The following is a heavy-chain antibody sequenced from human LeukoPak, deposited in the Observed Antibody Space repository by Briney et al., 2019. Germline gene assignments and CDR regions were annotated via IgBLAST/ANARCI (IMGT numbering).Heavy chain of an antibody. J-gene: IGHJ5*02. CDR3: ARDKYVGSSSWYNWFDP. CDR1: GGTFSSYA. D-gene: IGHD6-13*01. V-gene: IGHV1-69*05. Sequence: ASVKVSCKASGGTFSSYAISWVRQAPGQGLEWMGGIIPIFGTANYAQKFQGRVTMTTDTSTSTAYMELRSLRSDDTAVYYCARDKYVGSSSWYNWFDPWGQGTLVTVSS. CDR2: IIPIFGTA.